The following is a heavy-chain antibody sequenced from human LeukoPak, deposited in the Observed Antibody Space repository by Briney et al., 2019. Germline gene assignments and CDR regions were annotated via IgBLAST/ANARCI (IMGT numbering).Heavy chain of an antibody. CDR1: GFTFSSYS. CDR2: ISSSSSYI. V-gene: IGHV3-21*01. D-gene: IGHD3-9*01. Sequence: GGSLRLSCAASGFTFSSYSMNWVRQAPGKGLEWVSSISSSSSYIYYADSVKGRFTISRDNAKNSLYLQMNSLRAEDTAVYYCARDRSYDILTGYYSGGDFDYWGQGTLVTVSS. CDR3: ARDRSYDILTGYYSGGDFDY. J-gene: IGHJ4*02.